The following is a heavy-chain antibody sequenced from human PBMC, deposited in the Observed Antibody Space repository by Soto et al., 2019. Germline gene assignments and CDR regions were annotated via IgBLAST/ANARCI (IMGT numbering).Heavy chain of an antibody. CDR3: AKGINGYGQAHFVY. Sequence: EVQLLESGGGLVQPGGSLKHSCAVSGFTFSSYAMSWVRQAPGKGLEWVSLISGSGGSPYYADSVKGRFTISRDNSKNTLYLQMNSLRAEDTAIYYCAKGINGYGQAHFVYWGQGTLVTVSS. CDR2: ISGSGGSP. V-gene: IGHV3-23*01. CDR1: GFTFSSYA. J-gene: IGHJ4*02. D-gene: IGHD5-18*01.